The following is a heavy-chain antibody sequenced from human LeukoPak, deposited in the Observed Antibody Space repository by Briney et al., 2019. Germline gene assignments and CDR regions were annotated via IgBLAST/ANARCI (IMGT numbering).Heavy chain of an antibody. CDR1: GGSISSYY. CDR3: ATNYRYCSSTSCYYWFDP. J-gene: IGHJ5*02. Sequence: SETLSLTCTVSGGSISSYYWSWIRQPPGKGLEWIGYIYTSGSTNYNPSLKSRVTISVDTSKNQFSLKLSPVTAADTAVYYCATNYRYCSSTSCYYWFDPWGQGTLVTVSS. D-gene: IGHD2-2*01. CDR2: IYTSGST. V-gene: IGHV4-4*09.